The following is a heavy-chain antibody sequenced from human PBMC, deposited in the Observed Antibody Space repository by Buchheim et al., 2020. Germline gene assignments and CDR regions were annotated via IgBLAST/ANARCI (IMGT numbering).Heavy chain of an antibody. Sequence: KLVESGGGLVKSGGSLRLSCAASGLTFRNAWMTWVRQAPGKGLQWVSSISSTGSSTYYADSVKGRFTIPRDNSKNTLDLQMNSLRADDTAVYYCAKGQFVRKGYFDYWGQGAL. J-gene: IGHJ4*02. V-gene: IGHV3-23*04. CDR3: AKGQFVRKGYFDY. CDR2: ISSTGSST. CDR1: GLTFRNAW. D-gene: IGHD6-6*01.